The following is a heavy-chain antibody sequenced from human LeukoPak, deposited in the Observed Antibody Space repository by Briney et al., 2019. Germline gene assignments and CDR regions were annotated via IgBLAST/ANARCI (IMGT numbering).Heavy chain of an antibody. D-gene: IGHD3-22*01. V-gene: IGHV3-72*01. J-gene: IGHJ5*02. CDR3: AREPHTTYYYDSSGENWFDP. CDR1: GFTFSDHY. Sequence: GGSLRLSCAASGFTFSDHYMDWVRQAPGKGLEWVGRTRNKANSYTTEYAASVKGGFTISRDDSKNSLYLQMNSLKTEDTAVYYCAREPHTTYYYDSSGENWFDPWGQGTLVTVSS. CDR2: TRNKANSYTT.